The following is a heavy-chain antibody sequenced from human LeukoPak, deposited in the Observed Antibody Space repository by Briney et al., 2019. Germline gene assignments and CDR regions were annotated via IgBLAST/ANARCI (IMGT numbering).Heavy chain of an antibody. V-gene: IGHV4-39*07. Sequence: SETLSLTCTVSGASISSSTYYWGRIRQPPGKGLEWIGSASYSGNTYYNPSLKSRVTILVDTSKNQFSLKMTSVTAADTAVYYCARDQYYDVSTYYEIDYWGQGTLVTVSS. CDR3: ARDQYYDVSTYYEIDY. CDR2: ASYSGNT. D-gene: IGHD3-22*01. CDR1: GASISSSTYY. J-gene: IGHJ4*02.